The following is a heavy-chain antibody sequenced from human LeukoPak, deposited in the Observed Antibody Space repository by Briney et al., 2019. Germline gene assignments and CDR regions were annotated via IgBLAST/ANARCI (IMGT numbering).Heavy chain of an antibody. CDR1: GFTFSSNS. V-gene: IGHV3-21*01. Sequence: GGSLSLSCAASGFTFSSNSMNWVRQAPGKGLEWVSSISSSSSYIYYADSVKGRFTISRDNAKNSLYLQMNSLRAEDTAVYYCASVTFGGVDNDYWGQGTLVTVSS. D-gene: IGHD3-16*01. J-gene: IGHJ4*02. CDR2: ISSSSSYI. CDR3: ASVTFGGVDNDY.